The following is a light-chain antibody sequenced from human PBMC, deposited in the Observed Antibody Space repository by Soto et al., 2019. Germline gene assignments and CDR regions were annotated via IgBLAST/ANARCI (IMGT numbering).Light chain of an antibody. CDR3: HQYGRSPDWDQGT. V-gene: IGKV3-20*01. J-gene: IGKJ1*01. CDR1: QSVSSSN. CDR2: GAS. Sequence: EVVLTQSPGTLSLSPGERATLSCRASQSVSSSNLAWYQQKPGQAPRLLIYGASNRATGVPDRFSGSGSGTDFSLSIRRLNPEDFPVYYCHQYGRSPDWDQGTFGQGKKGKIK.